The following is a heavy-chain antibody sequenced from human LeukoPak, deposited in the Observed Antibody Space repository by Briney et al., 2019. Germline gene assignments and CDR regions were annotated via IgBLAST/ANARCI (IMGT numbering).Heavy chain of an antibody. Sequence: GESLKISCKGSGYSFTNYWIGWVRQMPGKGLEWMGIIYPGDSDTRYSPSFQGQVTISADKSITTAYLQWSSLKASDTAMYYCARQPTTLYYGMDVWGQGPRSPSP. CDR2: IYPGDSDT. V-gene: IGHV5-51*01. CDR3: ARQPTTLYYGMDV. D-gene: IGHD1-14*01. J-gene: IGHJ6*02. CDR1: GYSFTNYW.